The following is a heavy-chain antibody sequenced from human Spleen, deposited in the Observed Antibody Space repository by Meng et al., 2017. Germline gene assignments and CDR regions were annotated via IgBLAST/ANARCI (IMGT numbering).Heavy chain of an antibody. CDR2: IYHSGGI. J-gene: IGHJ5*02. V-gene: IGHV4-38-2*01. Sequence: SETLSLTCAVSGYSITSGYYWAWIRQPPGKGLEWIGSIYHSGGISYNPSLKSRVTISLDTSKNQFSLKLSSVTAADTAVYYCAKTMYYYNSDTSTGNGWFDPWGQGTLVTVSS. CDR3: AKTMYYYNSDTSTGNGWFDP. D-gene: IGHD3-22*01. CDR1: GYSITSGYY.